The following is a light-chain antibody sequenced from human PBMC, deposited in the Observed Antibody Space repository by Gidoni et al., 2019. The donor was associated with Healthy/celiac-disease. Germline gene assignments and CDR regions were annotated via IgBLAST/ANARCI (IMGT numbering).Light chain of an antibody. Sequence: ESVLTQSPATLSLSPVERATLPCRASQSVSSYLAWYQQKPGQAPRLLIYDASNRATGIPARFSGSGSGTDFTLTISSLEPEDFAVYYCQQRSNWLTFGGGTKVEIK. J-gene: IGKJ4*01. CDR3: QQRSNWLT. CDR1: QSVSSY. CDR2: DAS. V-gene: IGKV3-11*01.